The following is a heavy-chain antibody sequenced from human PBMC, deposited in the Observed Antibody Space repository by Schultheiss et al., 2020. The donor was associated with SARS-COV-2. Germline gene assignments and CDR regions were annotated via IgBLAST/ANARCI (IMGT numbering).Heavy chain of an antibody. CDR1: GFNFNGSP. J-gene: IGHJ4*02. V-gene: IGHV3-74*01. D-gene: IGHD6-13*01. CDR2: INRDGDTT. CDR3: ARGGSSWFTDYFDY. Sequence: GGSLRLSCAASGFNFNGSPMHWVRQAPGKGLEWVSRINRDGDTTHYADSVKGRFSISRDNAKSTLSLEMSSLGGDDMAVYYCARGGSSWFTDYFDYWGQGTLVTVSS.